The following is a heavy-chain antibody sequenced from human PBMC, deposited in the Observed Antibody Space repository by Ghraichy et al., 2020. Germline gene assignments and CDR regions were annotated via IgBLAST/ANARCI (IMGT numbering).Heavy chain of an antibody. CDR1: RFTFSSYA. V-gene: IGHV3-23*01. CDR3: AKGLGSSIYDAFDL. CDR2: ISTSGDST. Sequence: GESLNISCAASRFTFSSYAMSWVRQAPGKGLEWVSVISTSGDSTNYADSVKGRFTISRDNSKNTLFLQMNSLRAEDTAIYYCAKGLGSSIYDAFDLWGQGTLVTVSS. J-gene: IGHJ3*01. D-gene: IGHD1-26*01.